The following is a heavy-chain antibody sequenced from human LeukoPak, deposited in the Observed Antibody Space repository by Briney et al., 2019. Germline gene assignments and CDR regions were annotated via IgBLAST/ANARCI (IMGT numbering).Heavy chain of an antibody. J-gene: IGHJ6*03. CDR1: GFTFSSYA. CDR3: AKDGSMVRGEYYYYYYMDV. CDR2: ISYDGSNK. V-gene: IGHV3-30*04. D-gene: IGHD3-10*01. Sequence: PGRSLRLSCAASGFTFSSYAMHWVRQAPGKGLEWVAVISYDGSNKYYADSVKGRFTISRDNSKNTLYLQMNSLRAEDTAVYYCAKDGSMVRGEYYYYYYMDVWGKGTTVTVSS.